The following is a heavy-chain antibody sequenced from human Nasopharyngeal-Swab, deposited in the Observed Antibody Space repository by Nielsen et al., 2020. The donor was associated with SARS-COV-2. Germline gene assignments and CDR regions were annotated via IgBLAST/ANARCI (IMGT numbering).Heavy chain of an antibody. CDR1: GGSFRDYN. CDR2: IYHSGRT. Sequence: SQTLSLTCAVSGGSFRDYNWSWIRQPPGKGLERIGNIYHSGRTNYNPSLKSRLAISIDTSKKQFSLKLSSVTAADTAVYYCARGAPGYWGQGTLVTVSS. CDR3: ARGAPGY. V-gene: IGHV4-34*01. J-gene: IGHJ4*01.